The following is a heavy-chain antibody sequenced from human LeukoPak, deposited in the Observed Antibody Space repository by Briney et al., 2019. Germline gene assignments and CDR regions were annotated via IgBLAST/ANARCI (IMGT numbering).Heavy chain of an antibody. CDR3: ATTRTY. CDR2: IKSKSDGGII. V-gene: IGHV3-15*07. CDR1: GFTFAHAW. J-gene: IGHJ4*02. Sequence: GGSLRLSCAASGFTFAHAWMNWVRQPPGKGLEWVGRIKSKSDGGIIDYAAPVKGRFTISRDDSKNTLYLQMHSLTTEDTAVYYCATTRTYWGQGTLVTVSS.